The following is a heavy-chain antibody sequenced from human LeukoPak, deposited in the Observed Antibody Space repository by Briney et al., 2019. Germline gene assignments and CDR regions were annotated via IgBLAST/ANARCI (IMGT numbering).Heavy chain of an antibody. CDR3: ARDPEDSSGYNAFDI. CDR1: GGSISSYY. V-gene: IGHV4-59*01. J-gene: IGHJ3*02. D-gene: IGHD3-22*01. Sequence: SEALSLTCTVSGGSISSYYWSWIRQPPGKGLEWIGYIYYSGSTNYNPSLKSRVTISVDTSKNQFSLKLSSVTAADTAVYYCARDPEDSSGYNAFDIWGQGTMVTVSS. CDR2: IYYSGST.